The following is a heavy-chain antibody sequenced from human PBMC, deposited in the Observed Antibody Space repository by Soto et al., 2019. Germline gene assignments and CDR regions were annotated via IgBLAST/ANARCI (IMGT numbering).Heavy chain of an antibody. CDR2: ISWNSGSI. CDR3: AKVSYCSGGSCYSAVFDI. V-gene: IGHV3-9*01. J-gene: IGHJ3*02. D-gene: IGHD2-15*01. CDR1: GFTFDDYA. Sequence: PGGSLRLSCAASGFTFDDYAMHWVRQAPGKGLEWVSGISWNSGSIGYADSVKGRFTISRDNAKNSLYLQMNSLRAEDTALYYCAKVSYCSGGSCYSAVFDIWGQGTMVTVSS.